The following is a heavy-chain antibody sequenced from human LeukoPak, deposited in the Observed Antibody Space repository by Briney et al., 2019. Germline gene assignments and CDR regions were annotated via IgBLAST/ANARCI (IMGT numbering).Heavy chain of an antibody. D-gene: IGHD2-21*02. Sequence: GRSLRLSCAASGFTFSSYAMHWVRQAPGKGLEWVAVISYDGSNKYYADSVKGRFTISRDNSKNTLYLQMNSLRAEDTAVYYCARGLGVTDYFGYWGQGTLVTVSS. CDR3: ARGLGVTDYFGY. V-gene: IGHV3-30-3*01. J-gene: IGHJ4*02. CDR1: GFTFSSYA. CDR2: ISYDGSNK.